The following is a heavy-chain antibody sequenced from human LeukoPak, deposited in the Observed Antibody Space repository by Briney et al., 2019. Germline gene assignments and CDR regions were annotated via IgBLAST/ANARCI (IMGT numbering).Heavy chain of an antibody. V-gene: IGHV3-7*01. CDR3: ARDGGQWLASYYFDY. D-gene: IGHD6-19*01. CDR1: GFSLSSYW. CDR2: TKRKGREK. J-gene: IGHJ4*02. Sequence: GGSLRLSCAASGFSLSSYWMSWVRHALGEGGGWVATTKRKGREKYFVDSVEGQFTIPRDNAKNSLYLQMNSLRAGDAAVYYCARDGGQWLASYYFDYWGQGTLVTVSS.